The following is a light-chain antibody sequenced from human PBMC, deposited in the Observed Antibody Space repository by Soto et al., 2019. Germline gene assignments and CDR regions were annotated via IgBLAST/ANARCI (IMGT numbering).Light chain of an antibody. Sequence: QPVLTQSPSASASLGASVKLTCTLSSGHSSYAIAWHQQQPEKGPRYLMNLNSDGSHTKGDGIPDRFSGSSSGAERYLTISSRQSEDEADYYCQTWGTGSNWVFGGGTKLTVL. CDR2: LNSDGSH. V-gene: IGLV4-69*01. CDR3: QTWGTGSNWV. CDR1: SGHSSYA. J-gene: IGLJ3*02.